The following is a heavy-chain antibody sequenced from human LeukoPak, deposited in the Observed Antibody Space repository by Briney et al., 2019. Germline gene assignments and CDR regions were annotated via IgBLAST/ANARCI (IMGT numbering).Heavy chain of an antibody. CDR1: GYTFTSYG. Sequence: SVKVSCKASGYTFTSYGISWVRQAPGQGLEWMGKIIPISGTTNYAQKFQGRVTFAADESTSTAYMELSSLRSEDTALYYCARKLRLGGNWFDPWGQGTLVTVSS. CDR2: IIPISGTT. V-gene: IGHV1-69*13. J-gene: IGHJ5*02. D-gene: IGHD1-26*01. CDR3: ARKLRLGGNWFDP.